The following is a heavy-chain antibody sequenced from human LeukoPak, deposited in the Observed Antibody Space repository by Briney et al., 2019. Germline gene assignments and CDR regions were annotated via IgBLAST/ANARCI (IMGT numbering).Heavy chain of an antibody. V-gene: IGHV4-4*02. CDR2: IYHSGST. D-gene: IGHD2/OR15-2a*01. J-gene: IGHJ3*02. CDR3: ARDHDSTAYDAFDI. Sequence: PSETLPLTCGVSGGPISSSNWWSWVRQPPGKGLEWIGEIYHSGSTNYTPSLKSRVAISVDKSKNQFSLKLSSVTAADTAVYYCARDHDSTAYDAFDIWGQGTMVTVSS. CDR1: GGPISSSNW.